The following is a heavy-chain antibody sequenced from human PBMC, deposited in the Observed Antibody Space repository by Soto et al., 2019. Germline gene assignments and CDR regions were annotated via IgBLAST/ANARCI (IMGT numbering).Heavy chain of an antibody. Sequence: PGESLKISCXGSGYSFTSYWISWVRQMPGKGLEWMGRIDPSDSYTNYSPSFQGHVTISADKSISTAYLQWSSLKASDTAMYYCASGSSVGQQRFTPGDLFDPWGQGTLVTVSS. CDR1: GYSFTSYW. J-gene: IGHJ5*02. CDR2: IDPSDSYT. CDR3: ASGSSVGQQRFTPGDLFDP. V-gene: IGHV5-10-1*01. D-gene: IGHD6-13*01.